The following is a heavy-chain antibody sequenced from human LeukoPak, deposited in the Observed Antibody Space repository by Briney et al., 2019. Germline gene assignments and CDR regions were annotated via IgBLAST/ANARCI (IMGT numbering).Heavy chain of an antibody. D-gene: IGHD3-22*01. CDR2: FSGSGDST. CDR1: GFTFSTYA. Sequence: PGGSLRLSCTASGFTFSTYAMNWVRQAPGKGLEWVSAFSGSGDSTCYAVSVKGRFTISRDNSKNTLYLQMNSLRAEDTAVYYCAKDDNYYESSGYPVAAYWGQGTLVTVSS. J-gene: IGHJ4*02. V-gene: IGHV3-23*01. CDR3: AKDDNYYESSGYPVAAY.